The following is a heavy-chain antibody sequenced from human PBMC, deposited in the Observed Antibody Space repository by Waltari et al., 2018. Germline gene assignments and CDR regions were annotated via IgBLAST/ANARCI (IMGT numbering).Heavy chain of an antibody. CDR3: ASKDDSSSYHHWFDS. J-gene: IGHJ5*01. CDR1: GGSFIGYY. Sequence: QVQLQQWGAGLLKPSETLSLTCAVYGGSFIGYYWSWIRQPPGKGLEWIGEINHSGSTNYNPSLKSRVTISVDTSKNQFSLTLTSVTAADTAVYYCASKDDSSSYHHWFDSWGQGTLVTVSS. CDR2: INHSGST. V-gene: IGHV4-34*01. D-gene: IGHD3-22*01.